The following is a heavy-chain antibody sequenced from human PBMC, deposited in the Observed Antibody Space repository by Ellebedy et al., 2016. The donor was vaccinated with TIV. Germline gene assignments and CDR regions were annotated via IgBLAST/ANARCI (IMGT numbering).Heavy chain of an antibody. CDR2: FGVSGDTT. CDR3: AKDRTSGDGYWVFDQ. J-gene: IGHJ4*02. CDR1: GFSFSTYA. Sequence: GESLKISCVGSGFSFSTYATAWVRQAPGKGLEWVSGFGVSGDTTYYTDSVKDRFTISRDNSKSMVHLQMNSLRPEDTAVYYCAKDRTSGDGYWVFDQWGQGTLVTVSS. V-gene: IGHV3-23*01. D-gene: IGHD5-18*01.